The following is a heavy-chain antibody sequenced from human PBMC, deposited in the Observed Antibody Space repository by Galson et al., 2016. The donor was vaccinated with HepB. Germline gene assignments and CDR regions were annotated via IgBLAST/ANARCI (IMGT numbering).Heavy chain of an antibody. CDR1: GITFKDAW. D-gene: IGHD2-8*01. V-gene: IGHV3-15*01. CDR3: TTDGKYDTSTDSFWFDP. CDR2: IKRKTDGQTDGGAT. Sequence: SLRLSCAASGITFKDAWMTWIRQAPGKGLEWVGRIKRKTDGQTDGGATDYAAPVKGRFTISRDDSKNTMYLQMNSLQTEDTAVYYCTTDGKYDTSTDSFWFDPWGQGTLVTVSS. J-gene: IGHJ5*02.